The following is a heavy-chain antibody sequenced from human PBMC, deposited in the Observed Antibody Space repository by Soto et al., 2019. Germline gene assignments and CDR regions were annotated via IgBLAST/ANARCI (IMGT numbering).Heavy chain of an antibody. CDR2: IYYSGNT. CDR3: ARFRDFSYWFDP. V-gene: IGHV4-39*01. Sequence: SETLSLTCSVSGGSITSRSYFWGWIRQPPGKVLEWIGNIYYSGNTYYNPSLKSRVTISVDASQSQFFLKLTSVTAADTAVYYCARFRDFSYWFDPWGQGTQVTVSS. CDR1: GGSITSRSYF. D-gene: IGHD3-3*01. J-gene: IGHJ5*02.